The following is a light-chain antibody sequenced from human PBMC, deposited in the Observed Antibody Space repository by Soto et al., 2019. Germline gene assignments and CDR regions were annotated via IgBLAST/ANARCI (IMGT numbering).Light chain of an antibody. V-gene: IGKV1-5*03. CDR3: QHYNSYSEA. CDR1: QTISSW. J-gene: IGKJ1*01. CDR2: KAS. Sequence: DIQMTQSPSTLSGSVGDRFTITCRASQTISSWLAWYQHKPGKAPKLLIYKASTLKSGVPSRFSGSGSGTEFTLTISSLQPDDFATYYCQHYNSYSEAFGQGTKVDIK.